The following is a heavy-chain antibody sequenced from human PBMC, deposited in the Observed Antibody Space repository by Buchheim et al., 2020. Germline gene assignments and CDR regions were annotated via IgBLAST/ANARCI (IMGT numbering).Heavy chain of an antibody. D-gene: IGHD6-6*01. CDR1: GGPISSVSYY. Sequence: QVQLQESGPGLVKPSETLSLTCTVSGGPISSVSYYWNWIRRPAGKGLEWIGRVYTSGRTNYNPSLKSRSTISLDTSKNPFSLNLSSVTAADTAVYYCARDLSGSSGVFWFDPWGQGTL. CDR2: VYTSGRT. V-gene: IGHV4-61*02. J-gene: IGHJ5*02. CDR3: ARDLSGSSGVFWFDP.